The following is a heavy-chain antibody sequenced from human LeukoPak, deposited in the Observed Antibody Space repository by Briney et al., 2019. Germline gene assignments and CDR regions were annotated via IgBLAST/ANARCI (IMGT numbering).Heavy chain of an antibody. CDR2: ISGSGGST. V-gene: IGHV3-23*01. CDR3: AKKRSNYYDSGRSFDI. J-gene: IGHJ3*02. Sequence: GGSLRLSCAASGFPFSSYAMSWVRQAPGKGLEWVSAISGSGGSTYYADSVKGRFTISRDNSKNTLYLQMNSLRAEDTAVYYCAKKRSNYYDSGRSFDIWGQGTMVTVSS. CDR1: GFPFSSYA. D-gene: IGHD3-22*01.